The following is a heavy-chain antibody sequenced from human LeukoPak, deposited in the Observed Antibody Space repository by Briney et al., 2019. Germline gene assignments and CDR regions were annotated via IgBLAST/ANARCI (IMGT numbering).Heavy chain of an antibody. D-gene: IGHD3-22*01. Sequence: KSGGSLRLSCAASGFTFSSYSMNWVRQAPGKGLEWVSSISSSSSYIYYADSVKGRSTISRDNAKNSLYLQMNSLRAEDTAVYYCARGDPYYYDSSGYRSWDYWGQGTLVTVSS. CDR3: ARGDPYYYDSSGYRSWDY. V-gene: IGHV3-21*01. CDR2: ISSSSSYI. J-gene: IGHJ4*02. CDR1: GFTFSSYS.